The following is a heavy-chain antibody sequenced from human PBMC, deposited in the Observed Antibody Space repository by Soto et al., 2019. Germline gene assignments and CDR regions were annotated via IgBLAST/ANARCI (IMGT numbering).Heavy chain of an antibody. J-gene: IGHJ4*02. V-gene: IGHV3-30*18. D-gene: IGHD6-19*01. CDR1: GLSLRSSG. Sequence: GGSLRLSCTASGLSLRSSGMHWVRKAQGKGLEWLAVSSFDGTQQFYGDSVKGRFTVSRDNSNNTLYLEMNSLRTEDTAVYYCAKQLRGSGWYPLDSWGQGTPVTVSS. CDR3: AKQLRGSGWYPLDS. CDR2: SSFDGTQQ.